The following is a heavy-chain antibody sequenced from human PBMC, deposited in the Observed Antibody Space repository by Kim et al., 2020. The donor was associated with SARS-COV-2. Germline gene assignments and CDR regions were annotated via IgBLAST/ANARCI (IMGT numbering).Heavy chain of an antibody. CDR1: GGSISSRNYY. V-gene: IGHV4-39*01. CDR2: IYYNGTT. J-gene: IGHJ4*02. D-gene: IGHD2-2*01. CDR3: ATTPRDCSTSSCYDRRIDL. Sequence: SETLSLTCTVSGGSISSRNYYWGWIRQPPGKGLEWIGSIYYNGTTYYNPSLQSRVTISVDTSKNQFSLKLSSVTAADPAGYYWATTPRDCSTSSCYDRRIDLWGQGTLVTVSS.